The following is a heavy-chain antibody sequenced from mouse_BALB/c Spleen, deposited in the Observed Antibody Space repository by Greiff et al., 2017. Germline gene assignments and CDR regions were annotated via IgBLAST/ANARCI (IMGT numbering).Heavy chain of an antibody. V-gene: IGHV5-9-3*01. CDR2: ISSGGSYT. CDR3: ARHGNYWYFDV. D-gene: IGHD2-1*01. CDR1: GFTFSSYA. J-gene: IGHJ1*01. Sequence: EVNVVESGGGLVKPGGSLKLSCAASGFTFSSYAMSWVRQTPEKRLEWVATISSGGSYTYYPDSVKGRFTISRDNAKNTLYLQMSSLRSEDTAMYYCARHGNYWYFDVWGAGTTVTVSS.